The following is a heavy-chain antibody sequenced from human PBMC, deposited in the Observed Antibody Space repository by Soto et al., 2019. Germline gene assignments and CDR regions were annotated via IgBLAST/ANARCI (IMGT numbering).Heavy chain of an antibody. D-gene: IGHD1-7*01. CDR3: AGESENYATWFAP. CDR2: IYYSGST. J-gene: IGHJ5*02. CDR1: GGSISSYY. V-gene: IGHV4-59*01. Sequence: SVTLRLPCTVAGGSISSYYCSCIRQPPGKGLEWIGYIYYSGSTNYNPSLKSRVTISVDTSKNQFSLKLSSVTAADTAVYYCAGESENYATWFAPWGQGTLVTVSS.